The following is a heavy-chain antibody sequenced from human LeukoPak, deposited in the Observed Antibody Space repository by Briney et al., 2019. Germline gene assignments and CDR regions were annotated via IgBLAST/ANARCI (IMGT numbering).Heavy chain of an antibody. D-gene: IGHD2-15*01. CDR2: IIPIFGTA. CDR3: ARSFRYCSGGSCYAEPANFDY. Sequence: ASVKVSCKASGGTFSSYAISWVRQAPGQGLEWMGGIIPIFGTANYAQKFQGGVTITADESTSTAYMELSSLRSEDTAVYYCARSFRYCSGGSCYAEPANFDYWGQGTLVTVSS. CDR1: GGTFSSYA. V-gene: IGHV1-69*13. J-gene: IGHJ4*02.